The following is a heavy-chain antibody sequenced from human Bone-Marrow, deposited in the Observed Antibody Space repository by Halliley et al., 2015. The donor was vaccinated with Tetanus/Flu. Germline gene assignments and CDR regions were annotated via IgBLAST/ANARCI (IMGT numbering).Heavy chain of an antibody. D-gene: IGHD6-19*01. CDR1: GYSFSNHW. Sequence: QLVQSGAEVRKSGEALKISCKGSGYSFSNHWIAWVRQRPGRGLEWMGIIYPGDSDTSYSPSFEGQGTMSADKSANTAYLHWNALKASETAVYFCLRRRGGAWCFVFWGQGTLVPVSS. J-gene: IGHJ4*02. CDR3: LRRRGGAWCFVF. CDR2: IYPGDSDT. V-gene: IGHV5-51*03.